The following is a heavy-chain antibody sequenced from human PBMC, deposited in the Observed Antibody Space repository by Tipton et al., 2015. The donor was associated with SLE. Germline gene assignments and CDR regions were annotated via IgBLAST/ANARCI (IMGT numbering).Heavy chain of an antibody. CDR2: VYENGDT. D-gene: IGHD1-7*01. CDR1: GYSINSGHF. CDR3: ARDVGNFYFDY. J-gene: IGHJ4*02. Sequence: LRLSCDVSGYSINSGHFWGWVRQPPGKGLEWLGSVYENGDTKESPSLKSRLTMSVDKSRNQYSMRLTSVTAADTAIYYCARDVGNFYFDYWGQGTLVAVSS. V-gene: IGHV4-38-2*02.